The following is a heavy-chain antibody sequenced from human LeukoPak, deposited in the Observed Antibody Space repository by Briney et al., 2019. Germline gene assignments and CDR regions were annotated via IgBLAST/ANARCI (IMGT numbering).Heavy chain of an antibody. D-gene: IGHD6-13*01. CDR2: INPNRGGT. CDR3: ARESDRSSWYDY. CDR1: GYTFTVFY. J-gene: IGHJ4*02. Sequence: ASVSVSCKASGYTFTVFYMHWVRQAPGQGLEGRGWINPNRGGTNYAQKFQGWVTMTGETSISTAYMELSRLRSHDTAVYYCARESDRSSWYDYWGQGTLVTVSS. V-gene: IGHV1-2*04.